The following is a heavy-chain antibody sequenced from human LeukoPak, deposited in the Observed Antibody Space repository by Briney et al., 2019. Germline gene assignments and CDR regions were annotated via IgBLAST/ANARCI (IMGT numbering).Heavy chain of an antibody. D-gene: IGHD6-25*01. CDR1: GFTFSSYA. Sequence: GGSLRLSCAASGFTFSSYAMHWVRQAPGKGLEWVAVISYDGSNKYYGDSVKGRFTISRDNSKNTLYLKMNSLRAEDTAVYYCAKEGSSGDFDYWGQGTLVTVSS. V-gene: IGHV3-30*04. CDR3: AKEGSSGDFDY. CDR2: ISYDGSNK. J-gene: IGHJ4*02.